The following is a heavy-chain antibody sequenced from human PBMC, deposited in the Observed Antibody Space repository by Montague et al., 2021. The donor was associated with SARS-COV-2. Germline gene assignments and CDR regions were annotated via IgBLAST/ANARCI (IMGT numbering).Heavy chain of an antibody. V-gene: IGHV4-59*08. CDR1: GGSISSYY. D-gene: IGHD3-10*01. CDR2: MDYSGRN. J-gene: IGHJ4*02. CDR3: ARGMIRGVTTPFDY. Sequence: SETLSLTCTVSGGSISSYYWSWIRQPPGKGREWIGYMDYSGRNNXNPSLKSRGTISVDTSKNHLSLRLRTVTAADTAVYFCARGMIRGVTTPFDYWGQGSQVTVSS.